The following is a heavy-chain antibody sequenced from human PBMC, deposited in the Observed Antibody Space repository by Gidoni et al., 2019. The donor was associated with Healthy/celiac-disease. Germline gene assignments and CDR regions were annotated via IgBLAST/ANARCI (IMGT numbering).Heavy chain of an antibody. D-gene: IGHD6-6*01. CDR1: GGSISSSSYY. Sequence: QLQLQESGPGLEKPSETLSLTCTVSGGSISSSSYYWGWIRQPPGKGLEWIGSIYYSGSTYYNPSLKSRVTISVDTSKNQFSLKLSSVTAADTAVYYCARSTIAARYFDYWGQGTLVTVSS. V-gene: IGHV4-39*01. CDR3: ARSTIAARYFDY. J-gene: IGHJ4*02. CDR2: IYYSGST.